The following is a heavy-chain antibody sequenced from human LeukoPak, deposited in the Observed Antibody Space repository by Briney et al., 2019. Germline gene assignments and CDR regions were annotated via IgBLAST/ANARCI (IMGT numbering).Heavy chain of an antibody. CDR1: GGSINSYY. Sequence: SETLSLTCTVSGGSINSYYWSWIRQPPGKGLEWIGSIYYSGSTYYNPSLKSRVTISVDTSKNQFSLKLSSVTAADTAVYYCARAGREWDFDYWGQGTLVTVSS. J-gene: IGHJ4*02. CDR3: ARAGREWDFDY. V-gene: IGHV4-39*07. D-gene: IGHD3-3*01. CDR2: IYYSGST.